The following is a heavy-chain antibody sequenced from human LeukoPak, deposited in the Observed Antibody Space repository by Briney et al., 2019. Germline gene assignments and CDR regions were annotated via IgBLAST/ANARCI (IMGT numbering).Heavy chain of an antibody. Sequence: GGSLRLSCAASGFTFSSYSMNWVRQAPGKGLEWVSSISSSSSYIYYADSVKGRFTISRDNAKNSLYLQMNSLRAEDTAVYYCARVESGYSGYDAPDYWGQGTLVTVSS. CDR2: ISSSSSYI. CDR1: GFTFSSYS. CDR3: ARVESGYSGYDAPDY. V-gene: IGHV3-21*01. D-gene: IGHD5-12*01. J-gene: IGHJ4*02.